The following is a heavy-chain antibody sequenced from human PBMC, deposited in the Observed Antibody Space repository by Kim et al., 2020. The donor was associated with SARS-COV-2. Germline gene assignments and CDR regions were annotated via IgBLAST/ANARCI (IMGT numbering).Heavy chain of an antibody. Sequence: SETLSLTCTVSGGSISSGSYYWGWFRQPPGKGLEWIGNIYYSGSTYYNSSLKSRVTISVDTSKNQFSLKLTSVTAADTAVYYCARFLGYALNWFDPWGQGTLVTVSS. J-gene: IGHJ5*02. CDR3: ARFLGYALNWFDP. V-gene: IGHV4-39*01. CDR1: GGSISSGSYY. CDR2: IYYSGST. D-gene: IGHD2-2*01.